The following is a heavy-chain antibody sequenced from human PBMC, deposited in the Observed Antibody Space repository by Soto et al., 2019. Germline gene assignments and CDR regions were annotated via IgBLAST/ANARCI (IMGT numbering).Heavy chain of an antibody. V-gene: IGHV3-30-3*01. Sequence: GGSLRLSCAASGFTFSSYAMHWVRQAPGKGLEWVAVISYDGSNKYYADSVKGRFTISRDNSKNTLYLQTNSLRAEDTAVYYCATAVIAVAGREFDYWGQGTLVTVSS. CDR2: ISYDGSNK. CDR3: ATAVIAVAGREFDY. J-gene: IGHJ4*02. D-gene: IGHD6-19*01. CDR1: GFTFSSYA.